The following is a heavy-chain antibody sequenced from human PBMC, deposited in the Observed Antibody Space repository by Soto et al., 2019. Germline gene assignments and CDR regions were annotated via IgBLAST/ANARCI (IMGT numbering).Heavy chain of an antibody. D-gene: IGHD3-10*01. CDR2: INHSGRT. V-gene: IGHV4-34*01. CDR1: CGSFSGYY. CDR3: ARVSGIYYYGMDV. Sequence: QVQLQQWGAGLLKPSETLSLTCAVYCGSFSGYYWSWIRPPPGKGLVWIGEINHSGRTNYNPSLKSRVTIAVDTSKNQFSLQLSSVTAADTAVYYCARVSGIYYYGMDVWGQGTTVTVSS. J-gene: IGHJ6*02.